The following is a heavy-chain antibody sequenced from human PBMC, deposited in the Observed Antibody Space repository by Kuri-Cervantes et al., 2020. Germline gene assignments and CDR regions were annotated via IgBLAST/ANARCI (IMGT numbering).Heavy chain of an antibody. J-gene: IGHJ3*02. V-gene: IGHV1-18*01. D-gene: IGHD2-21*02. CDR2: ITTYNGDT. Sequence: ASVKVSCKASGYTFTNFGFSWVRQAPGQGLEWIGWITTYNGDTDYAHKFQGRVTLTTDTSTTKAHMELRSLRSDDTAVYYFARKHTYCGDDCPQYHDAFDIWGQGTMVTVSS. CDR1: GYTFTNFG. CDR3: ARKHTYCGDDCPQYHDAFDI.